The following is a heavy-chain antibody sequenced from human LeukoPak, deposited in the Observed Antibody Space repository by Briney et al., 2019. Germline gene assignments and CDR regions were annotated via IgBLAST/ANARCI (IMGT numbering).Heavy chain of an antibody. CDR2: IYTSGST. D-gene: IGHD3-10*01. CDR3: ARAGGSGSYIN. CDR1: GGTISSYY. Sequence: PSETLSLTCTVSGGTISSYYWSWIRQPPGKGLEWIGYIYTSGSTNYNPSLKSRVTISVDTSKNQFSLKLSSVTAADTAVYYCARAGGSGSYINWGQGTLVTVSS. V-gene: IGHV4-4*09. J-gene: IGHJ4*02.